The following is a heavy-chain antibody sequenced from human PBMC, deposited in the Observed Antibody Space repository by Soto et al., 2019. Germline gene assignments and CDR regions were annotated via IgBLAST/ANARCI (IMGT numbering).Heavy chain of an antibody. CDR2: IWYDGSKK. V-gene: IGHV3-33*01. CDR3: ARDRDYFDTSGYYYYFDY. Sequence: QVQLVESGGGVVQPGRSLRLSCAASGFIFSSYGMHWVRQAPGKGLEWVAVIWYDGSKKYYADSVKGRFTISRDNSKNTMSLQMNSLRAEDTAVYYCARDRDYFDTSGYYYYFDYWGQGTLVTVSS. CDR1: GFIFSSYG. J-gene: IGHJ4*02. D-gene: IGHD3-22*01.